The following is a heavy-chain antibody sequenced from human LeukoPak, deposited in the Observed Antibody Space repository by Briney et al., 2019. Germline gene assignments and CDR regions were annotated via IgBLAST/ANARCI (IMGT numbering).Heavy chain of an antibody. Sequence: GGSLRLSCAASGFTFSSYEMNWVRQAPGKGLEWVSYISSSGSTTHYADSVKGRFTISRDNAKNSLYLQMNSLRGEDTAVYYCARARTSQQLNSFDIWGQGTMVTVSS. CDR1: GFTFSSYE. J-gene: IGHJ3*02. D-gene: IGHD6-13*01. CDR3: ARARTSQQLNSFDI. CDR2: ISSSGSTT. V-gene: IGHV3-48*03.